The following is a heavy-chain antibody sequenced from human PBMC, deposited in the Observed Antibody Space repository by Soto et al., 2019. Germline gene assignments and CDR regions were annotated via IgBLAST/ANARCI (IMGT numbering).Heavy chain of an antibody. Sequence: GGSLRLSCAASGFTFSSYGMHWVRQAPGKGLEWVAVIWYDGSNKYYADSVKGRFTISRDNSKNTLYLQMNSLRAEDTAVYYCARDRRGGYDFDYWGQGTLVTVSS. V-gene: IGHV3-33*01. J-gene: IGHJ4*02. CDR1: GFTFSSYG. CDR3: ARDRRGGYDFDY. CDR2: IWYDGSNK. D-gene: IGHD5-12*01.